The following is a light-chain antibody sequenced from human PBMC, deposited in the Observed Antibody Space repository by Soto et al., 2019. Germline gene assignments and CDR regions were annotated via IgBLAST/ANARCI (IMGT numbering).Light chain of an antibody. Sequence: DIQMTQSPPSLSAPLEDRFSLPCRAGQNVGYFVNWYQQKPGKAPRLLIYATSNLQSGVTSRISGSGSGTEFTLTIRSLQPEDFATYFCQQSYSAKYSFGQGTKVDIK. CDR1: QNVGYF. J-gene: IGKJ2*03. CDR3: QQSYSAKYS. V-gene: IGKV1-39*01. CDR2: ATS.